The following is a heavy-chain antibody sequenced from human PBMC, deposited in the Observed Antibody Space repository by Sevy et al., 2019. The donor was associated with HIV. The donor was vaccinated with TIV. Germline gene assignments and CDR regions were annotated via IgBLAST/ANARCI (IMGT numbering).Heavy chain of an antibody. CDR2: INPKSGAR. D-gene: IGHD3-3*01. CDR3: ARESYDFWTGPVDYDYGMDV. CDR1: GYTFSDSGYY. J-gene: IGHJ6*02. V-gene: IGHV1-2*02. Sequence: ASVKVSCKASGYTFSDSGYYVHWVQQAPGQGLEWMGWINPKSGARNYAQKFQGRVSMTRDTSVSTANMELSRLTSDDTAVYYCARESYDFWTGPVDYDYGMDVWGQGTTVTVSS.